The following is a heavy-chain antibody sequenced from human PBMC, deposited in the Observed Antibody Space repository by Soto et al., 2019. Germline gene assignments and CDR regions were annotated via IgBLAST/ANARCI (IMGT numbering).Heavy chain of an antibody. D-gene: IGHD6-19*01. CDR1: GFTFSGYA. V-gene: IGHV3-23*01. CDR3: AKIPSSAPYYGMEV. J-gene: IGHJ6*04. CDR2: VSARGRDT. Sequence: HPGGSLRLSCAASGFTFSGYAMNWVRQAPGKGLEWVAGVSARGRDTSYADSVKGRFTISRDTSKDTLYLQMNSLRAEDTAVSYCAKIPSSAPYYGMEVWGRGTTVTVSS.